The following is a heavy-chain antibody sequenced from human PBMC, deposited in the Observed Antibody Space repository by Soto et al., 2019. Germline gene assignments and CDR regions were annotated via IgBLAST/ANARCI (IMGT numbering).Heavy chain of an antibody. J-gene: IGHJ4*02. CDR2: ISSSGSTI. CDR1: GFTFSDYY. D-gene: IGHD6-19*01. Sequence: SGGSLRLSCAASGFTFSDYYMSWIRQAPGKGLEWVSYISSSGSTIYYADSVKGRFTISRDNAKNPLYPQMNSLRAEDTAVYYCASSGWYSGYFDYWGQGTLVTVS. CDR3: ASSGWYSGYFDY. V-gene: IGHV3-11*01.